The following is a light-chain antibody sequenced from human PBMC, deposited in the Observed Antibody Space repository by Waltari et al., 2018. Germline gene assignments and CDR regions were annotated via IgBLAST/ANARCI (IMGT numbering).Light chain of an antibody. Sequence: DIHMTQSPSSLSASAGARVTIPCRASQSISSWLAWYQQKPGKAPKLLINKASSLEGGVPSRFSGSGSGTEFTLTISSLQPDDFATYYCQQYYSYLYTFGQGTKVEIK. CDR3: QQYYSYLYT. CDR1: QSISSW. V-gene: IGKV1-5*03. CDR2: KAS. J-gene: IGKJ2*01.